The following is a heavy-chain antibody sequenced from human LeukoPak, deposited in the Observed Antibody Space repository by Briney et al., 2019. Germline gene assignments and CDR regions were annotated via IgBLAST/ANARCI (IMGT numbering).Heavy chain of an antibody. CDR1: GDSVSSNSAA. V-gene: IGHV6-1*01. CDR3: ARAGRGSHWFDP. D-gene: IGHD6-19*01. Sequence: SQTLSLTCAISGDSVSSNSAAWNWIRQSPSRGLEWLGRTWYMSKWKTEYAVSVQSRITIYADTSKNQFSLHLSSVTPEDTAVYYCARAGRGSHWFDPWGQGTLVTVSS. J-gene: IGHJ5*02. CDR2: TWYMSKWKT.